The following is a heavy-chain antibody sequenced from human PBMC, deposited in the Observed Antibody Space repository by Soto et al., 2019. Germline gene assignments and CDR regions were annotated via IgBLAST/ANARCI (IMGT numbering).Heavy chain of an antibody. CDR2: ISYDGSNK. V-gene: IGHV3-30*03. Sequence: PGGSLRLSCAASGFTFSSYCMHWVRQAPGKGLEWVAVISYDGSNKYYADSVKGRFTISRDNSKNTLYLQMNSLRAEDTAVYYCAREPQHLEWLYYYYGMDVWGQGTTVTVSS. J-gene: IGHJ6*02. CDR1: GFTFSSYC. D-gene: IGHD3-3*01. CDR3: AREPQHLEWLYYYYGMDV.